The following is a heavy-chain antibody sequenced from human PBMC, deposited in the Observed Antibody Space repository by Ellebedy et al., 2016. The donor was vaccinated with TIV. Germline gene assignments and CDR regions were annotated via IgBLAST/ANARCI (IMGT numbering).Heavy chain of an antibody. D-gene: IGHD3-10*01. Sequence: SGPTLVKPTQTLTLTCTFSGFSLSTSGVGVVWSRQPPGKALEWLALIYWDDAKRYSPSLKSRLTITMDTSKNQVVLTMTNMDPVETATYYCAHSSYFRDGFDYWGQGTLVTVSS. CDR1: GFSLSTSGVG. J-gene: IGHJ4*02. V-gene: IGHV2-5*02. CDR2: IYWDDAK. CDR3: AHSSYFRDGFDY.